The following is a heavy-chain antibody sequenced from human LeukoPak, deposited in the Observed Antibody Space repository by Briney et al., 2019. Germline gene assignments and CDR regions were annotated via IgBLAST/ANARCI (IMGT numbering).Heavy chain of an antibody. D-gene: IGHD2-15*01. J-gene: IGHJ4*02. V-gene: IGHV2-5*02. CDR2: FYWDDDK. Sequence: ESGPTLVKPTQTLTLTCTFSGFSLSTSGVGVGWIRQPPGKALQWVALFYWDDDKRYSPPLESRLTITKDTSKTQVFLTMTNMDPVDTTTYYCAHSTRRWDCSGGRCYYFDYWGQGTLVTVSS. CDR1: GFSLSTSGVG. CDR3: AHSTRRWDCSGGRCYYFDY.